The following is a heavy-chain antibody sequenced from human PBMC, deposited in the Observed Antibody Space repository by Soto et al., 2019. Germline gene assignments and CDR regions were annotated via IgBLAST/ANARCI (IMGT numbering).Heavy chain of an antibody. J-gene: IGHJ6*02. V-gene: IGHV3-20*04. CDR1: GFTFDDYG. D-gene: IGHD6-6*01. Sequence: GGSLRLSCAASGFTFDDYGMSWVRQAPGKGLEWVSGISWNGGSTGYADSVKGRFTISRDNAKNSLYLQMNSLRAEDTAVYYCARARSSSSGSFYYYGMDVWGQGTTVTVSS. CDR2: ISWNGGST. CDR3: ARARSSSSGSFYYYGMDV.